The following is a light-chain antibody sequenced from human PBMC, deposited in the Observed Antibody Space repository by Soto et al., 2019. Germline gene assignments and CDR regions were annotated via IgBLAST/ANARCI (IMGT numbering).Light chain of an antibody. Sequence: DIQMTQSPSTLSASVGDRVTITCRASQYIHNYLAWYQQKPGEAPKLLIYEAANLESGVPSRFSGSGTGTEFTLTISSLQPDDFATSYCQQSNNYPWTFGHGTRVEI. CDR3: QQSNNYPWT. V-gene: IGKV1-5*03. J-gene: IGKJ1*01. CDR2: EAA. CDR1: QYIHNY.